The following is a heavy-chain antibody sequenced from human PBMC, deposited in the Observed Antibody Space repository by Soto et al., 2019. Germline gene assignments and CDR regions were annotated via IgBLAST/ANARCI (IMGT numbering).Heavy chain of an antibody. CDR1: GLTFSTYW. CDR3: ALGGSCLGATTLFDF. V-gene: IGHV3-7*01. J-gene: IGHJ4*02. Sequence: EVPLVESGGGLVQPGGSLRLSCAVSGLTFSTYWMGWVRQAPGKGLQWVASINQDGSEKYYVDSVKGRFTISRDNAXXSLDLQINSLRAEDTAVYYCALGGSCLGATTLFDFWGQGTLVIVSS. D-gene: IGHD1-26*01. CDR2: INQDGSEK.